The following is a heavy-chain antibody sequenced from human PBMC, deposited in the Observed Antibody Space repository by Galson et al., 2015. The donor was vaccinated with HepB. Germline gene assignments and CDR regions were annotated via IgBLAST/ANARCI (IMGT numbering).Heavy chain of an antibody. D-gene: IGHD1-26*01. J-gene: IGHJ4*02. V-gene: IGHV3-23*01. Sequence: SLRLSCAASGFTFSSYAMSWVRQAPGKGLEWVSAIGGSGAGTCYADSVKGRFTISSDNSKNTLFLQMNSLRVKDTAVYYCAKRPGVGATYFDYWGQGTLVTVSS. CDR1: GFTFSSYA. CDR2: IGGSGAGT. CDR3: AKRPGVGATYFDY.